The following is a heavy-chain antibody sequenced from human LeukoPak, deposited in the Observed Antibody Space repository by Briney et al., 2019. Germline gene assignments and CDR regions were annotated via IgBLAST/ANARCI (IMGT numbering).Heavy chain of an antibody. CDR2: IYYSGST. CDR3: ARDGDFWSGSWFDP. V-gene: IGHV4-59*01. Sequence: SETLSLTCTVSGGSISSYYWSWIRQPPGKGLEWIGYIYYSGSTNYNPSLKSRVTISVGTSKNQFSLKLSSVTAADTAVYYCARDGDFWSGSWFDPWGQGTLVTVSS. CDR1: GGSISSYY. D-gene: IGHD3-3*01. J-gene: IGHJ5*02.